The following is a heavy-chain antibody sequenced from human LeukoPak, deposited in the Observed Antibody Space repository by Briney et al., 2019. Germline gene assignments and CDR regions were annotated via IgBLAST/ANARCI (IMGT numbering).Heavy chain of an antibody. CDR2: IYYSGST. CDR3: ARHIGSSSSRGYYFDY. V-gene: IGHV4-39*01. J-gene: IGHJ4*02. Sequence: SETLSLTCTVSGGSLSSSSYYWGWIRQPPGKGLEWIGSIYYSGSTYYNPSLKSRVTISVDTSKNQFSLKLSSVTAADTAVYYCARHIGSSSSRGYYFDYWGQGTLVTVSS. D-gene: IGHD6-6*01. CDR1: GGSLSSSSYY.